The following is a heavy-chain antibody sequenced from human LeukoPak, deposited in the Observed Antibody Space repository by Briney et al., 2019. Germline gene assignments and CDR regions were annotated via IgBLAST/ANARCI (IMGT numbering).Heavy chain of an antibody. D-gene: IGHD5-12*01. CDR2: IYTSGST. V-gene: IGHV4-4*07. Sequence: SETLSLTCTVSGGSISSYYWSWIRQPAGKGLEWIGRIYTSGSTNYNPSLKSRVTMSVDTFKNQFSLKLSSVTAADTAVYYSARDLPDSGTIDYWGQGTLVTVSS. J-gene: IGHJ4*02. CDR3: ARDLPDSGTIDY. CDR1: GGSISSYY.